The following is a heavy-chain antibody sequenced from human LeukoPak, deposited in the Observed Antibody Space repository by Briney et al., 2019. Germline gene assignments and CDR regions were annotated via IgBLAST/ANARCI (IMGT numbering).Heavy chain of an antibody. J-gene: IGHJ4*02. Sequence: ASVKVSCKASGYTFTSYDINWVRQATGQGLEWMGWMNPNSGNTGYAQKFQGRVTMTRDTSISTAYMELSSLRSEDTAVYYCARPDGTLWSGYLKTDYWGQGTLVTVSS. D-gene: IGHD3-3*01. CDR3: ARPDGTLWSGYLKTDY. CDR2: MNPNSGNT. CDR1: GYTFTSYD. V-gene: IGHV1-8*01.